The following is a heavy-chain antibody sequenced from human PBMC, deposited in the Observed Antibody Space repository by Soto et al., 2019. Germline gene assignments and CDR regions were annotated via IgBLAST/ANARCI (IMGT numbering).Heavy chain of an antibody. CDR1: GFTFSGSA. CDR3: TGDYYDSSGYGPVGAFDI. D-gene: IGHD3-22*01. Sequence: GGSLRLSCAASGFTFSGSAMHWVRQASGKGLEWVGRIRSKANSYATACAASVKGRFTISRDDSKNTAYLQMNSLKTEDTAVYYCTGDYYDSSGYGPVGAFDIWGQGTMVTVSS. J-gene: IGHJ3*02. CDR2: IRSKANSYAT. V-gene: IGHV3-73*01.